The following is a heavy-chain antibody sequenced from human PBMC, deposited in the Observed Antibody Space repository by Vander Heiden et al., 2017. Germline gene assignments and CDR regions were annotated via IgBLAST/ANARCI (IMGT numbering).Heavy chain of an antibody. CDR1: GGSFSGYS. Sequence: QVQLQQWGAGLLKPSETLSLTCAVYGGSFSGYSWRWIRQPPGRGLEWIGEIYHGGSTVYNPSLKSRVTMSLDTSKNQFSLKLSSVTAADTAVYYCARPETRSEWLGYWGQGTLVTVSS. J-gene: IGHJ4*02. CDR3: ARPETRSEWLGY. CDR2: IYHGGST. V-gene: IGHV4-34*01. D-gene: IGHD3-3*01.